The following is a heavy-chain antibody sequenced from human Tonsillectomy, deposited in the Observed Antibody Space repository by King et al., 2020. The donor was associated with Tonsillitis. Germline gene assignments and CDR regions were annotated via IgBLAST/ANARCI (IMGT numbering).Heavy chain of an antibody. CDR3: ARRPGMGRIGPAGAFDI. J-gene: IGHJ3*02. Sequence: VQLVESGAEVKKPGESLKISCKGSGYSFTSYWIGWVRQMPGKGLEWMGIIYPGDSDTRYSPSFQGQVSISADKSISTAYLQWRSLKASDTAMYYCARRPGMGRIGPAGAFDIWGQGTMVTVSS. V-gene: IGHV5-51*01. CDR2: IYPGDSDT. CDR1: GYSFTSYW. D-gene: IGHD6-13*01.